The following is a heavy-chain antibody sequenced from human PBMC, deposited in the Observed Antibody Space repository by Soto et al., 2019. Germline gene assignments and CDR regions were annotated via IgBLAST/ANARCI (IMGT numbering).Heavy chain of an antibody. CDR2: IIPIFGTA. D-gene: IGHD2-2*01. CDR3: ARDQAPVEMPDSYYYYYGMDV. V-gene: IGHV1-69*12. Sequence: QVQLVQSGAEVKKPGSSVKVSCKASGGTFSSYAISWVRQAPGQGLEWMGGIIPIFGTANYAQKFQGRVTITADESTSTAYMELSSLRSEDTAVYYCARDQAPVEMPDSYYYYYGMDVWGQGTTVTVSS. CDR1: GGTFSSYA. J-gene: IGHJ6*02.